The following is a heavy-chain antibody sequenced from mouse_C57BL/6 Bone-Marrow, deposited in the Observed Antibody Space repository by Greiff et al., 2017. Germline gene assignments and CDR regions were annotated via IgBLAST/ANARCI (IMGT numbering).Heavy chain of an antibody. J-gene: IGHJ4*01. CDR1: GYTFTDYY. CDR2: INPYNGGT. D-gene: IGHD2-2*01. Sequence: VQLQQSGPVLVKPGASVKMSCKASGYTFTDYYMNWVKQSHGKSLEWIGVINPYNGGTSYNQKFKGKATLTVDKSSSTAYMELNSLTSEDSAVYDCARQLLWLRRGESCAMDYWGQGTAVTVSS. V-gene: IGHV1-19*01. CDR3: ARQLLWLRRGESCAMDY.